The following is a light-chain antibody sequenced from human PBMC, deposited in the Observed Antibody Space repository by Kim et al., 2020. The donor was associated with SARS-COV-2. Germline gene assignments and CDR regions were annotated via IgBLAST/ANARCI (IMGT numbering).Light chain of an antibody. CDR1: SANIGSNY. CDR2: RNN. Sequence: GQTVTISCSGSSANIGSNYVYWYQQRPGTAPKLLIYRNNQRPSGVPDRFSGSKSGTSASLAISGLRSEDEADYYCAAWDDSLSGWVFGGGTKLTVL. V-gene: IGLV1-47*01. J-gene: IGLJ3*02. CDR3: AAWDDSLSGWV.